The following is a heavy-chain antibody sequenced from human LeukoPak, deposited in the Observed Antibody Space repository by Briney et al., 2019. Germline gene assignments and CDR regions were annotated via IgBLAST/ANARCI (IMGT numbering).Heavy chain of an antibody. Sequence: PGGSLRLSCAAPGFTVSSNYMSWVRQAPGKGLEWVSVIYSDDTTYYADSVKGRFTISRDNSKNTAYLQMNSLRAEDTAVYFCARAKYRSSSGFAVFDYWGQGTLVTVSS. D-gene: IGHD6-6*01. CDR3: ARAKYRSSSGFAVFDY. V-gene: IGHV3-66*01. CDR1: GFTVSSNY. J-gene: IGHJ4*02. CDR2: IYSDDTT.